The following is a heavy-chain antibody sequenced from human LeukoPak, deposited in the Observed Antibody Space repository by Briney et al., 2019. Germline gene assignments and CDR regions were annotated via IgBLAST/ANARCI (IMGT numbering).Heavy chain of an antibody. CDR2: VESDASRT. CDR1: GFTLSDHW. D-gene: IGHD5-12*01. J-gene: IGHJ6*02. V-gene: IGHV3-74*03. CDR3: VKGGHKLDIQTTHYYYGLDV. Sequence: GGSLRLSCVASGFTLSDHWMYWVRQGPSRGPAHVSRVESDASRTTYADSVKGRFTISRDDAKNTMYLQMNSLRVEDTAVYYCVKGGHKLDIQTTHYYYGLDVWGQGTTVAVS.